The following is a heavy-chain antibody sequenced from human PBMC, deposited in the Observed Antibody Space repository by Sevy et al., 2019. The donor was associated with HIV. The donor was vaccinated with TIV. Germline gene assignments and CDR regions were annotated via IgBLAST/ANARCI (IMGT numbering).Heavy chain of an antibody. CDR2: ISAYNGNT. D-gene: IGHD3-10*01. Sequence: ASVKVSCKASGYTFTSYGISWVRQAPGQGLEWMGWISAYNGNTNYAQKLQGRVTMTTDTSTSTAYMERRSLRSDDTAVYYCARGTWFGELLSVFDYWGQGTLVTVSS. J-gene: IGHJ4*02. V-gene: IGHV1-18*01. CDR1: GYTFTSYG. CDR3: ARGTWFGELLSVFDY.